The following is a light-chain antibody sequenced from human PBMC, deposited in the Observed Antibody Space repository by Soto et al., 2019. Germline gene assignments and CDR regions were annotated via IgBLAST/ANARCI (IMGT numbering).Light chain of an antibody. CDR3: AAWDDSLSGLV. CDR1: SSNIGINT. Sequence: QSALTQPPSASGTPGQTITISCSGGSSNIGINTVSWYEHLPGTAPRLLIYGNNQRPSGVPDRFSASKSGTSASLATSGLRSEDEADYYCAAWDDSLSGLVFGTGT. V-gene: IGLV1-44*01. CDR2: GNN. J-gene: IGLJ1*01.